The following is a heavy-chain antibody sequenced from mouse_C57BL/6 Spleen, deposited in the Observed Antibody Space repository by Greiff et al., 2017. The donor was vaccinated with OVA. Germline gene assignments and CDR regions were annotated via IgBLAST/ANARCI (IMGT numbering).Heavy chain of an antibody. Sequence: EVKLMESGGGLVKPGGSLKLSCAASGFTFSDYGLHWVRQAPEKGLEWVAYISSGSSTIYYADTVKGRFTISRDNAKNTLFLQMTSLRSEDTAMYYCARGITTVVFDYWGQGTTLTVSS. D-gene: IGHD1-1*01. CDR1: GFTFSDYG. CDR2: ISSGSSTI. V-gene: IGHV5-17*01. J-gene: IGHJ2*01. CDR3: ARGITTVVFDY.